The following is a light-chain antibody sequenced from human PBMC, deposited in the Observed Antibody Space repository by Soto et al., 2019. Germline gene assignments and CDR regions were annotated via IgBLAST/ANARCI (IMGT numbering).Light chain of an antibody. Sequence: DIQMTQSPSSLSASVGDRVTITCRASQPVTNYLSWYQQKPGKAPKLFIYAASRLQSGVPSRFSGGGSGTDFTLTISSLLPEDFATYYCQQSYNTPQRTYTFGQGTKLEI. CDR3: QQSYNTPQRTYT. V-gene: IGKV1-39*01. CDR1: QPVTNY. J-gene: IGKJ2*01. CDR2: AAS.